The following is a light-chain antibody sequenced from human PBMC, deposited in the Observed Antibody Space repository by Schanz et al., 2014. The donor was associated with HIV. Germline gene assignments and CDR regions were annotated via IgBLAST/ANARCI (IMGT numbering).Light chain of an antibody. Sequence: DVQMTQSPSTLSASVGDRVTITCRATQSISPWLAWYQQKPGKAPKLLINEASSLQSGVPSRFSGSGSGTEFTLTISTLQADDFATYYCQQTDNFPYTFGQGTKLEI. CDR3: QQTDNFPYT. V-gene: IGKV1-5*03. J-gene: IGKJ2*01. CDR2: EAS. CDR1: QSISPW.